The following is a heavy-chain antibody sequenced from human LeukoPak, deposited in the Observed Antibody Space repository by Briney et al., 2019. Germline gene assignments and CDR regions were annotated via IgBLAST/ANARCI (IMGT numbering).Heavy chain of an antibody. CDR1: GFTFSDYY. V-gene: IGHV3-11*01. D-gene: IGHD3-10*01. Sequence: GGSLRLSCAASGFTFSDYYMSWIRQAPGKGLEWVSYISSISPTMYYADSVKGRFSISRDNAKNSLYLQMNSLRAEDTAMYYCAREYTSGSYYIDYWGQGTLVTVSS. CDR3: AREYTSGSYYIDY. J-gene: IGHJ4*02. CDR2: ISSISPTM.